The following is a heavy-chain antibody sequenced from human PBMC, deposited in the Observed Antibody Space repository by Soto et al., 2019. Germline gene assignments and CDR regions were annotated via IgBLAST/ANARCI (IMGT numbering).Heavy chain of an antibody. J-gene: IGHJ1*01. CDR2: ISGSGGST. Sequence: PVGSLRLSCAASGFTFSSYAMSWVRQAPGKGLEWVSAISGSGGSTYYADSVKGRFTISRDNSKNTLYLQMNSLRAEDTAVYYCAKAVYYDSSGYYPRKKGYPGYFQHWGQGTLVTVSS. CDR1: GFTFSSYA. V-gene: IGHV3-23*01. D-gene: IGHD3-22*01. CDR3: AKAVYYDSSGYYPRKKGYPGYFQH.